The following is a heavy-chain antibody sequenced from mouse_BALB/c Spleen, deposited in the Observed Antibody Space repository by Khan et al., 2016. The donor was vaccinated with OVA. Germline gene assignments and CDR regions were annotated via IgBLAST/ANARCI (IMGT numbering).Heavy chain of an antibody. J-gene: IGHJ3*01. Sequence: QVRLQQSGAELARPGASVKMSCKASGYTFTSYTIHWIKVRPGQGLEWIGFINPSNGYTNYNQKFKDKATLTADKSSTTVHMQLSSLTSDDDAVYICVRDGAYHRNDGWFAYWGQGTLVTVSA. D-gene: IGHD2-14*01. V-gene: IGHV1-4*01. CDR2: INPSNGYT. CDR3: VRDGAYHRNDGWFAY. CDR1: GYTFTSYT.